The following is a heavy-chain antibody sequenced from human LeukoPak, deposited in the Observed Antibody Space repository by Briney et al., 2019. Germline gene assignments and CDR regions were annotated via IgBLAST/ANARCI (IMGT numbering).Heavy chain of an antibody. J-gene: IGHJ4*02. V-gene: IGHV4-39*07. Sequence: SETLALTCTVSGGSISSSSYYWGWIRQPPGKGLEWIGEINHSGSTNYNPSLKSRVTISVDTSKNQFSLKLSSVTAADTAVYYCARRSSSGYPLLDYWGQGTLVTVSS. CDR1: GGSISSSSYY. CDR2: INHSGST. CDR3: ARRSSSGYPLLDY. D-gene: IGHD3-22*01.